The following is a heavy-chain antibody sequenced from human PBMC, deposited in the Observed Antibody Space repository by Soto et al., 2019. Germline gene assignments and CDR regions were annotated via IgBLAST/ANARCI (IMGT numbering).Heavy chain of an antibody. J-gene: IGHJ4*02. CDR3: ARARRISGSYCFDY. D-gene: IGHD1-26*01. CDR2: MNPNSGNT. V-gene: IGHV1-8*01. CDR1: GYTFTSYD. Sequence: QVQLVQSGAEVKKPGASVKVSCKASGYTFTSYDINWVRQATGQGLEWMGWMNPNSGNTGYAQKFQGRVTMTRNTSISTAYMELGSLRSEDTAVYYCARARRISGSYCFDYWGQGTLVTVSS.